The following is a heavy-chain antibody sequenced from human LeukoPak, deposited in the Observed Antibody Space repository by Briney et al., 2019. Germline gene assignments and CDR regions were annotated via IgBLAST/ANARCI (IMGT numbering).Heavy chain of an antibody. D-gene: IGHD5-18*01. V-gene: IGHV4-30-2*01. CDR1: GGSISSGGYS. CDR3: AREGGYSYGAYDY. CDR2: IYHSGST. Sequence: SETLSLTCTVSGGSISSGGYSWSWIRQPPGKGLEWIGYIYHSGSTYYNPSLKSRVTISVDRSKNQFSLKLSSVTAADTAVYYCAREGGYSYGAYDYWGQGTLVTVSS. J-gene: IGHJ4*02.